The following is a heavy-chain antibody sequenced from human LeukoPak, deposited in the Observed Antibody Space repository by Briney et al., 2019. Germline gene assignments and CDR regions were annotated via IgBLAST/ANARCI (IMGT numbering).Heavy chain of an antibody. CDR3: AKVGEYYDFWSGPYYYYGMDV. V-gene: IGHV3-21*04. D-gene: IGHD3-3*01. CDR1: GFTFSSYS. J-gene: IGHJ6*02. CDR2: ISSSSSYI. Sequence: GGSLRLSCAASGFTFSSYSMNWVRQAPGKGLEWVSSISSSSSYIYYADSVKGRFTISRDNSKNTLYLQMNSLRAEDTAVYYCAKVGEYYDFWSGPYYYYGMDVWGQGTTVTVSS.